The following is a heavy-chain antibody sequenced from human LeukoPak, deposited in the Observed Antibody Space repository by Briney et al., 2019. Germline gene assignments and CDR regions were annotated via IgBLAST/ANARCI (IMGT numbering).Heavy chain of an antibody. J-gene: IGHJ4*02. CDR2: ISSSSSYI. Sequence: PGGSLRLSCAASGFTFSSYAMSWVRQAPGKGLEWVSSISSSSSYIYYADSVKGRFTISRDNAKNSLYLQMNSLRAEDTAVYYCARVNEDKLPSKTYNSYYDFWSGYYSAPYYFDYWGQGTLVTVSS. CDR1: GFTFSSYA. D-gene: IGHD3-3*01. CDR3: ARVNEDKLPSKTYNSYYDFWSGYYSAPYYFDY. V-gene: IGHV3-21*01.